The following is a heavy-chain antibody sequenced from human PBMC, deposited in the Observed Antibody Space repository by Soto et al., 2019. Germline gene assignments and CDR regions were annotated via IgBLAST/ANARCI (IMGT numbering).Heavy chain of an antibody. D-gene: IGHD6-19*01. CDR1: GYSFTSYG. CDR2: ISAYNGNT. Sequence: ASVKVSCKASGYSFTSYGISWVRQAPGQGLEWMGWISAYNGNTNYAQKLQGRVTMTTDTSTSTAYMELRSLRSDDTAVYYCARDDRRAMAGDNWFDPWGQGTLVTVSS. V-gene: IGHV1-18*01. J-gene: IGHJ5*02. CDR3: ARDDRRAMAGDNWFDP.